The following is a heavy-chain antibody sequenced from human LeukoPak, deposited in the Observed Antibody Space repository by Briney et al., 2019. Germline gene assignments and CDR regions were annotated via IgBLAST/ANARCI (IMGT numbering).Heavy chain of an antibody. CDR3: ATDLVGPTRGPFDY. Sequence: SAGSLTLACAASGFIFSNYAMTWLRQAPGQGRKGVSGISDNGGSTYYAYSVKGRFTISRDNSKNTLYLQMNSLRAEDTDVYYCATDLVGPTRGPFDYWGQGTLVTVSS. CDR2: ISDNGGST. V-gene: IGHV3-23*01. J-gene: IGHJ4*02. CDR1: GFIFSNYA. D-gene: IGHD1-26*01.